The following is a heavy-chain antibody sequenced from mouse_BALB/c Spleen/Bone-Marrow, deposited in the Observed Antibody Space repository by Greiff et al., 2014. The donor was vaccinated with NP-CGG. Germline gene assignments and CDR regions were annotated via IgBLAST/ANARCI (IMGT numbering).Heavy chain of an antibody. CDR1: GDSITRGY. CDR3: ATGYYFDY. J-gene: IGHJ2*01. V-gene: IGHV3-8*02. CDR2: ITYSANT. Sequence: VQLQQSGPSLVKPSQTLSLTCSVTGDSITRGYWNWIRKFPGNKLEYMGYITYSANTYYNPSLKSRLSITRDTSKNQYYLQLNSVTTEDTATHYCATGYYFDYWGQGTTLTVSS. D-gene: IGHD4-1*01.